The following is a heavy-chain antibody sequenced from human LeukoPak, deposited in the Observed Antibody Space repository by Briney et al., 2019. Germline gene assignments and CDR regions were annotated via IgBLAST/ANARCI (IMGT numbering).Heavy chain of an antibody. J-gene: IGHJ3*02. V-gene: IGHV4-59*01. Sequence: PSETLSLTCTVSGGSISSYYWSWIRQPPGKGLEWIGYIYYSGSTNYNPSLKSRVTISVDTSKNQFSLKLSSVTAADTAVYYCARALGADAFDIWGQGTMVTVSS. CDR1: GGSISSYY. CDR2: IYYSGST. CDR3: ARALGADAFDI. D-gene: IGHD3-16*01.